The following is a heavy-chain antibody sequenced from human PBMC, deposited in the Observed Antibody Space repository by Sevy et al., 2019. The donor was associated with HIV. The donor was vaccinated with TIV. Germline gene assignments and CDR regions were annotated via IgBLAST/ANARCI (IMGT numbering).Heavy chain of an antibody. J-gene: IGHJ4*02. CDR3: ARAPYDSSGYFY. CDR2: IYSGGSK. D-gene: IGHD3-22*01. V-gene: IGHV3-53*01. CDR1: GFTVSSNY. Sequence: GGSLRLSCAASGFTVSSNYMSWVRQAPGKGLGWVSVIYSGGSKYYEDSVKGRFTISRDNSKSTLYLQMNSLRAEDTDVYYCARAPYDSSGYFYWGQGTLVTVSS.